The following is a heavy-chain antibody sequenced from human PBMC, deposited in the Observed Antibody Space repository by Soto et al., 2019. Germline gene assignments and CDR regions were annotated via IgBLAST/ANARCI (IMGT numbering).Heavy chain of an antibody. J-gene: IGHJ6*02. D-gene: IGHD3-16*01. Sequence: QAHLEQSGAEVKRPGASVKVSCKASGYTFSDFDISWLRQASGQGPEWMGWMNAKSGDTFFAQRFQGKFNMPWDTSLSTAYMEVGSLTSDDTAMYYCARGNPFNYAGFDVWGQGTTVAVSS. CDR3: ARGNPFNYAGFDV. V-gene: IGHV1-8*01. CDR2: MNAKSGDT. CDR1: GYTFSDFD.